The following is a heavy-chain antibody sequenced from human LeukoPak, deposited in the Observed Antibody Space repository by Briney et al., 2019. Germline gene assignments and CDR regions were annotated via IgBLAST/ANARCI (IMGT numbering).Heavy chain of an antibody. Sequence: SETLSLTCTVSGGSISSYYWSWIRQPAGKGLEWIGRIYASGSTNYNPSLKSRVTMSVDTSKGQFSLKLISVTAADTAVYYCARDPRGIVGANHNWFDPWGQGTLVTVSS. CDR1: GGSISSYY. V-gene: IGHV4-4*07. CDR2: IYASGST. D-gene: IGHD1-26*01. CDR3: ARDPRGIVGANHNWFDP. J-gene: IGHJ5*02.